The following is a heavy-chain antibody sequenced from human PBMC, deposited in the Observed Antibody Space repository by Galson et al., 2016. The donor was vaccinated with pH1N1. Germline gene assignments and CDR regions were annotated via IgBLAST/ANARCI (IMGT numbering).Heavy chain of an antibody. CDR2: IYYSGTT. Sequence: TLSLTCTVSGGSIRSGDYYWSWIRQYPGKGLEWIGYIYYSGTTDYNPSLKSRVTIPVDTSKNQFSLKLSSVTAADTAEYYCARGTIPDYYYGMDVWGQRTTVTVSS. J-gene: IGHJ6*02. CDR3: ARGTIPDYYYGMDV. D-gene: IGHD1-14*01. V-gene: IGHV4-31*03. CDR1: GGSIRSGDYY.